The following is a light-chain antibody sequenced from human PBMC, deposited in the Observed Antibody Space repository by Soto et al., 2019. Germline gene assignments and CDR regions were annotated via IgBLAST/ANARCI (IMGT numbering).Light chain of an antibody. CDR2: DAS. Sequence: AIQLTQSPSSLSASVGDRVTITCRASQGISSAFAWYQQKPGKVPKLLIYDASSLESGVPSRFTGSGSGTDFTLTISSLQPEDFATYYCQQFDTYPLTFGRGTRLEIK. CDR3: QQFDTYPLT. V-gene: IGKV1-13*02. J-gene: IGKJ5*01. CDR1: QGISSA.